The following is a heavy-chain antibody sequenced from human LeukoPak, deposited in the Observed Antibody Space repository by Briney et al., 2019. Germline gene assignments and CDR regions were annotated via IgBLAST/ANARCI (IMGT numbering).Heavy chain of an antibody. J-gene: IGHJ4*02. V-gene: IGHV4-61*02. Sequence: SETLSLTCTVSGGSISSGSCYWSWIRQPAGKGLEWIGRIYTSGSTNYNPSLKSRVTISVDTSKNQFSLKLSSVAAADTAVYYCAVWVATIGGYFDYWGQGTLVTVSS. CDR2: IYTSGST. D-gene: IGHD5-12*01. CDR3: AVWVATIGGYFDY. CDR1: GGSISSGSCY.